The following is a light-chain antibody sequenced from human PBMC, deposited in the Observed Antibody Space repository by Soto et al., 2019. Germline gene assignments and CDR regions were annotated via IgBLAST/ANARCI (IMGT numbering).Light chain of an antibody. V-gene: IGKV1-5*01. CDR2: DAS. CDR3: QQYNTYST. Sequence: DIQMTQSPSTLSASVGDRVTITCRASQSISSWLAWYQQKPGKAPKLLIYDASSLESGVPSRFSGSGSGTQFTLTISSLQPDDLATYYCQQYNTYSTFGQGTKVDIK. J-gene: IGKJ1*01. CDR1: QSISSW.